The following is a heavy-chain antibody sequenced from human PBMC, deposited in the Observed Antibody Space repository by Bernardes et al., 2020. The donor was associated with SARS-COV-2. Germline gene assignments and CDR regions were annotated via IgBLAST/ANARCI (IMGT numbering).Heavy chain of an antibody. J-gene: IGHJ4*02. CDR3: ARDYDYGDY. D-gene: IGHD3-16*01. CDR2: ISSSSSYI. CDR1: GFIYSSDS. V-gene: IGHV3-21*01. Sequence: GGSLRLSCAASGFIYSSDSMNWVRKAPGKGLEWVSSISSSSSYIYYADSVKGRFTISRDNAKNSLSLQMNSLRAEDTAVYYCARDYDYGDYWGQGTLVTVSS.